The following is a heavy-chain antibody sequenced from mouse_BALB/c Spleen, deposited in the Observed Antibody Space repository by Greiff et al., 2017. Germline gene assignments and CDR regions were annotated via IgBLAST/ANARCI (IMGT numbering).Heavy chain of an antibody. J-gene: IGHJ2*01. CDR2: ISSGGSYT. CDR3: ARTSGYAFDY. D-gene: IGHD3-1*01. V-gene: IGHV5-9-4*01. Sequence: EVQGVESGGGLVKPGGSLKLSCAASGFTFSSYAMSWVRQSPEKRLEWVAEISSGGSYTYYPDTVTGRFTISRDNAKNTLYLEMSSLRSEDTAMYYCARTSGYAFDYWGQGTTLTVSS. CDR1: GFTFSSYA.